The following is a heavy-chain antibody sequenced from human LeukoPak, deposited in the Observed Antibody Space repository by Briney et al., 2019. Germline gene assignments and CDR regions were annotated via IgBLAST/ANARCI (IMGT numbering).Heavy chain of an antibody. V-gene: IGHV4-59*01. CDR1: GDSITSYY. Sequence: SETLSLTCIVSGDSITSYYWTWIRQTPGKGLEWIGSIYSSGNTNYNPSLKSRVTISVDTSKNQFSLMLTSVTAADTAVYYCARGVVITGLDYWGQGTLVTVSS. D-gene: IGHD3-3*01. J-gene: IGHJ4*02. CDR2: IYSSGNT. CDR3: ARGVVITGLDY.